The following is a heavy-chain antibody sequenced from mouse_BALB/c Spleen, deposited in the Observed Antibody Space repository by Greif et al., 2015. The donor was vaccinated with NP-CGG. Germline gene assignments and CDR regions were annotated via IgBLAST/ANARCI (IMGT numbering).Heavy chain of an antibody. V-gene: IGHV1-4*02. J-gene: IGHJ4*01. Sequence: VQLQQSAAELARPGASVKMSCKASGYTFTSYTMHWVKQRPGQGLEWIGYINPSSGYTEYNQKFKDKTTLTADKSSSTACMQLSSLTSEDSAVYYCYGNYYAMDYWGQGTSVTVSS. CDR2: INPSSGYT. CDR1: GYTFTSYT. CDR3: YGNYYAMDY. D-gene: IGHD2-1*01.